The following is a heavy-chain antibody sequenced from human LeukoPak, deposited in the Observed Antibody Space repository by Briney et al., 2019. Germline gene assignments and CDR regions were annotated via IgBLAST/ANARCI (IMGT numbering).Heavy chain of an antibody. CDR3: AREGSRPPYCTNGVCPYYYYGMDV. V-gene: IGHV3-7*01. CDR2: IKQDGSEK. CDR1: GGSISSSSYY. J-gene: IGHJ6*02. D-gene: IGHD2-8*01. Sequence: HPSETLSLTCTVSGGSISSSSYYWGWIRQAPGKGLEWVANIKQDGSEKYYVDSVKGRFTISRDNAKNSLYLQMNSLRAEDTAVYYCAREGSRPPYCTNGVCPYYYYGMDVWGQGTTVTVSS.